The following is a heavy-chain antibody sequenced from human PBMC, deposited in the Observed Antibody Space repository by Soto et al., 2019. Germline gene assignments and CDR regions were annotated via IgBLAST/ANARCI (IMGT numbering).Heavy chain of an antibody. CDR1: GYTFTSYG. J-gene: IGHJ6*01. V-gene: IGHV1-18*01. CDR3: ARDQYCSGGSCLLGPDYYYGMDV. CDR2: ISAYNGNT. Sequence: ASVKVSCKASGYTFTSYGISWVRQAPGQGLEWMGWISAYNGNTNYAQKLQGRVTMATDTSTSTAYMELRSLRSDDTAVYYCARDQYCSGGSCLLGPDYYYGMDVWGQGTTVTVS. D-gene: IGHD2-15*01.